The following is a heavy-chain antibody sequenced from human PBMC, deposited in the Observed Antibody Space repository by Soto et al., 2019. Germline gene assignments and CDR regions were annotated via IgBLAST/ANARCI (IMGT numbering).Heavy chain of an antibody. D-gene: IGHD6-19*01. CDR2: ISYDGSNK. V-gene: IGHV3-30*18. CDR1: GFTFSSYG. J-gene: IGHJ6*02. CDR3: AKDEGPGLAVAGDRDYYGMDV. Sequence: QVQLVESGGGGVQPGRSLRLSCAASGFTFSSYGMHWVRQAPGKGLEWVAVISYDGSNKYYADSVQGRFTISRDNSKNTLYLQMNSLSAEDTAVYYCAKDEGPGLAVAGDRDYYGMDVWGQGTTVTVSS.